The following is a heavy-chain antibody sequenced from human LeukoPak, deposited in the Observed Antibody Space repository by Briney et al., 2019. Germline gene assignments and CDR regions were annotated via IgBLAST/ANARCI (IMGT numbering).Heavy chain of an antibody. CDR1: GFTFDDYG. CDR3: ARDHLIVGATTYFDY. V-gene: IGHV3-20*04. D-gene: IGHD1-26*01. Sequence: GGSLRLSCAASGFTFDDYGMSWVRQAPGKGLEWVSGINWNGGSTGYADSVKGRFTISRDNAKNSLYLQMNSLRAEDTALYYCARDHLIVGATTYFDYWGQGTLVTVSS. CDR2: INWNGGST. J-gene: IGHJ4*02.